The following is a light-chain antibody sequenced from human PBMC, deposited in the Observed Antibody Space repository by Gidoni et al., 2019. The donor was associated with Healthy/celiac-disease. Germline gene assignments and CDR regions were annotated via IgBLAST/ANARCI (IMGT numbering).Light chain of an antibody. J-gene: IGLJ2*01. CDR1: SSNIGAGYD. Sequence: QSVLTQPPSVSGSPGQRVTIPCTGSSSNIGAGYDVHWYQQLPGTAPKLLIYGTSNRPSGVPDRFSGSKSGTSASLAITGLQAEDEADYYCQSYDSSLSGYVVFGGGTKLTVL. CDR2: GTS. CDR3: QSYDSSLSGYVV. V-gene: IGLV1-40*01.